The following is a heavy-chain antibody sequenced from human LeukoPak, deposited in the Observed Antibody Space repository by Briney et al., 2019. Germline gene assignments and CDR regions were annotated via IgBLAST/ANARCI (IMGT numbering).Heavy chain of an antibody. Sequence: QSGGSLRLSCAASGFTFSSYAMSWVRQAPGKGLEWVSAISGSGGSTYYADSVKGRFTISRDNSKNTLYLQMNSLRAEDTAVYYCARDQVGFRDDYGMDVWGQGTTVTVSS. CDR3: ARDQVGFRDDYGMDV. V-gene: IGHV3-23*01. J-gene: IGHJ6*02. CDR1: GFTFSSYA. CDR2: ISGSGGST.